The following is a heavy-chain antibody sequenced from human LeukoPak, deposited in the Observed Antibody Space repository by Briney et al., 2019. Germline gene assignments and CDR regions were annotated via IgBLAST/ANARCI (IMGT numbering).Heavy chain of an antibody. V-gene: IGHV4-61*02. CDR3: ARGDYDILSGYSSVDF. J-gene: IGHJ4*02. Sequence: KSSETLSLTCTVSGGSINSDTYYWSWIRQPAGKGLEWIGRVETSGSTNYNPSLKSRVSISVDTSNNQFSLKLSSVTAADTAVYYCARGDYDILSGYSSVDFWGQGTLVTVSS. D-gene: IGHD3-9*01. CDR2: VETSGST. CDR1: GGSINSDTYY.